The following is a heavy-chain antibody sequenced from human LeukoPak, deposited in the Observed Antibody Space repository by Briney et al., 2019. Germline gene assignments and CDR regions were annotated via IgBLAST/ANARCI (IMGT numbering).Heavy chain of an antibody. J-gene: IGHJ4*02. D-gene: IGHD3-10*01. CDR1: GGTFSSYA. CDR2: IIPILGIA. CDR3: ARDRYYYGSGSYTRLDY. V-gene: IGHV1-69*04. Sequence: SVKVSCKASGGTFSSYAISWVRQAPGRGLEWMGRIIPILGIANYAQKFQGRVTMTRDTSTSTVYMELSSLRSEDTAVYYCARDRYYYGSGSYTRLDYWGQGTLVTVST.